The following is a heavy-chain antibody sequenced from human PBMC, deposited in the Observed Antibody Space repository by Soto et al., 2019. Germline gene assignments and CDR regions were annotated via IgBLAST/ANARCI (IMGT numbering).Heavy chain of an antibody. Sequence: PSETLSLACTVSGGSLNSEHYHWTWIRQAPGKGLEWIGTIYYSGNTYYNPSLKSRVTMSVDTSKNQFALKLSSVTAADTAAYYCARHHTTLYYYYYMDVWGKGTTVTVSS. CDR3: ARHHTTLYYYYYMDV. CDR1: GGSLNSEHYH. D-gene: IGHD1-1*01. J-gene: IGHJ6*03. CDR2: IYYSGNT. V-gene: IGHV4-39*01.